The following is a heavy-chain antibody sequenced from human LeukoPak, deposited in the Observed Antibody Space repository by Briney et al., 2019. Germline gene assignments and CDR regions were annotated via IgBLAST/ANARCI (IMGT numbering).Heavy chain of an antibody. CDR2: ISGSGGST. D-gene: IGHD6-13*01. V-gene: IGHV3-23*01. CDR3: AKDLARIAAAGAFDY. CDR1: GFTFSSYA. J-gene: IGHJ4*02. Sequence: PGGSLRLSCAASGFTFSSYAMSWVRQAPGKGLEWVSAISGSGGSTHYADSVKGRFTISRDNSKNTLYLQMNSLRAEDTAVYYCAKDLARIAAAGAFDYWGQGTLVTVSS.